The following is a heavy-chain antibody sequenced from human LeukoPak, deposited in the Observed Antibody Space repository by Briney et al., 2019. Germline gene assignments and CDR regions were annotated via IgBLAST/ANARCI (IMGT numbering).Heavy chain of an antibody. V-gene: IGHV4-59*08. CDR2: IHYSGST. CDR3: ARSEDGSSWYGLH. J-gene: IGHJ4*02. D-gene: IGHD6-13*01. Sequence: SETLSLTCTVSGGSITNYYLSWIRQPPGKGLEWIGYIHYSGSTNYNPSLKSRVIMSLDTSGNQLSLQLSSVTAADTAMYYCARSEDGSSWYGLHWGQGTLVIVSS. CDR1: GGSITNYY.